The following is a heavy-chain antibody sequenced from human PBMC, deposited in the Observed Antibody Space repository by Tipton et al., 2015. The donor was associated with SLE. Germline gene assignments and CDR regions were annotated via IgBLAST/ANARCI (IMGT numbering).Heavy chain of an antibody. CDR1: GYSISSGYY. J-gene: IGHJ4*02. CDR2: IYYSGRT. V-gene: IGHV4-38-2*01. CDR3: ARISRFGSWVDY. D-gene: IGHD3-10*01. Sequence: TLSLTCAVSGYSISSGYYWGWIRQPPGKGLEWIGGIYYSGRTYYNPSLKSRVTISVDTSKNQFSLKLSSVTAVDTAVYYCARISRFGSWVDYWGQGTLVTVSS.